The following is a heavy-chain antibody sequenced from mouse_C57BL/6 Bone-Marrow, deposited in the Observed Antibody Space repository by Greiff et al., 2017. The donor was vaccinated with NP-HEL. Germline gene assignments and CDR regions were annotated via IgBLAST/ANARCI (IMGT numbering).Heavy chain of an antibody. V-gene: IGHV3-6*01. J-gene: IGHJ2*01. D-gene: IGHD2-4*01. CDR2: ISYDGRN. CDR1: GYSITSGYY. CDR3: ARGDDYDYFDY. Sequence: EVQLQQSGPGLVKPSQSLSLTCSVPGYSITSGYYWNWIRQFPGNKLEWMGYISYDGRNHYNPSLKNRISITRDTSKNQFFLKLHSVTTEDTATYYCARGDDYDYFDYWGQGTTLTVSS.